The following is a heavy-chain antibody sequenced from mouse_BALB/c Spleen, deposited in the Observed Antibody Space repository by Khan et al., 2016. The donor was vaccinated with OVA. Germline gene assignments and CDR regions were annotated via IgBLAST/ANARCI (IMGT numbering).Heavy chain of an antibody. V-gene: IGHV1-7*01. J-gene: IGHJ2*01. CDR2: INPTSGYT. CDR3: ARDRIDY. Sequence: QIQLVQSGAELAKPGASVKMSCKASGYTFTSYWMHSIKQRPGPGLEWIGYINPTSGYTDYNQKFKDKATLTADKSSSTAYMQLSSLTSDDSAAFYCARDRIDYGGKGTALTGSS. CDR1: GYTFTSYW.